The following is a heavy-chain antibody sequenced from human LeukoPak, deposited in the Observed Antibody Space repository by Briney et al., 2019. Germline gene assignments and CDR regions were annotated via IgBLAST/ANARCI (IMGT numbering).Heavy chain of an antibody. CDR1: GYTFTGYY. J-gene: IGHJ3*02. CDR3: ARGTYYYDSSGYYLGDAFDI. V-gene: IGHV1-2*02. Sequence: ASVKVSCKASGYTFTGYYTHWVRQAPGQGLEWMGWINPNSGGTNYAQKFQGRVTMTRDTSISTAYMELSRLRSDDTAVYYCARGTYYYDSSGYYLGDAFDIWGQGTMVTVSS. D-gene: IGHD3-22*01. CDR2: INPNSGGT.